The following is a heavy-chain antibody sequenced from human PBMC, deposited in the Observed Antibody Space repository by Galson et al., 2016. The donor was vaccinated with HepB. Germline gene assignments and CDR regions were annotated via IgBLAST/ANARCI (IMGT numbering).Heavy chain of an antibody. CDR2: IYSGGST. CDR1: GFTVSSNY. V-gene: IGHV3-53*01. D-gene: IGHD2-21*02. Sequence: SLRLSCAASGFTVSSNYMTWVRQPPGKGLECVSVIYSGGSTDYADSVKGRFTISRDNSKNTLYLQMNSLRAEDTAVYYCATGPSPTAAIRDYWGQGTLVTVSS. J-gene: IGHJ4*02. CDR3: ATGPSPTAAIRDY.